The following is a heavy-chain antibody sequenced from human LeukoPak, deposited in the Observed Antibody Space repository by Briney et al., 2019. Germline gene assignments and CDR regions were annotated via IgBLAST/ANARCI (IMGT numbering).Heavy chain of an antibody. V-gene: IGHV6-1*01. CDR3: ARDWTTTGTFGY. D-gene: IGHD1-1*01. CDR1: GDXVSSNNGA. CDR2: TYYRSKWYN. Sequence: SQTLSLTCAISGDXVSSNNGAWNWIRQSPSRGLEWLGRTYYRSKWYNDYAVSVISRITISPDTSKNEFSLQLISVTPEDTAVYYCARDWTTTGTFGYWGQGTLVTVSS. J-gene: IGHJ4*02.